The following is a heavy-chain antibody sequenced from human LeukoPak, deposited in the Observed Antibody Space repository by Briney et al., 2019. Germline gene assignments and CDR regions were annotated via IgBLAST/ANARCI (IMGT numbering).Heavy chain of an antibody. CDR1: GGSVSSGNYY. CDR3: ARMAFPDIVVVPAAIAQGYGMDV. D-gene: IGHD2-2*01. V-gene: IGHV4-61*01. J-gene: IGHJ6*02. Sequence: SETLSLTCTVSGGSVSSGNYYWSWIRQPPGKGLEWIGYIYYSGSTNYNPSLKSRVTISVDTSKNQFSLKLSSVTAADTVVYYCARMAFPDIVVVPAAIAQGYGMDVWGQGTTVTVSS. CDR2: IYYSGST.